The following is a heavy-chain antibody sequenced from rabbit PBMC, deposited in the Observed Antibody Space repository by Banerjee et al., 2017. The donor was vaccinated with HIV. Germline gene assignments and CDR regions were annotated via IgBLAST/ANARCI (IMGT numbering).Heavy chain of an antibody. J-gene: IGHJ4*01. CDR3: ARWLYGSSSGCNL. D-gene: IGHD1-1*01. CDR1: GFSLSSGYD. CDR2: IYTGSGST. V-gene: IGHV1S40*01. Sequence: QSLEESGGDLVKPGASLTLTCTASGFSLSSGYDMCWVRQAPGKGLEWIGCIYTGSGSTVYASWAKGRFTISKTSSTTVFLRMTSLTASDTATYFCARWLYGSSSGCNLWGQGTLVTVS.